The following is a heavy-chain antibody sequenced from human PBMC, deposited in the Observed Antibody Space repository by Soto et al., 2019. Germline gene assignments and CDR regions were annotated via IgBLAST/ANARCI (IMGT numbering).Heavy chain of an antibody. J-gene: IGHJ6*02. V-gene: IGHV1-69*06. Sequence: SLKVSCKPSGGTFSSYAISWVRQAPGQGLEWMGGIIPIFGTANYPQKFQGRVTITADKATSTAYMELSSLRSEDTAVYYCARHIVGATISYYGMDVWGQGTTVTVSS. CDR1: GGTFSSYA. D-gene: IGHD1-26*01. CDR2: IIPIFGTA. CDR3: ARHIVGATISYYGMDV.